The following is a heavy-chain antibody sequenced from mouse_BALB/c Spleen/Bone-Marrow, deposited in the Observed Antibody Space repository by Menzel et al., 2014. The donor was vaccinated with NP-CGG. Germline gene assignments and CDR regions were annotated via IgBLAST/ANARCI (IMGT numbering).Heavy chain of an antibody. Sequence: VKLMESGAELVKPGASVKLSCKASGYTFTSYWMHWVKQRPGQGLEWIGEINPSNGRTNYSEKFKSKATLTVDKSSSTAYMQLSSLTSEDSAVYYCARYLHYYGSSYGYFDVWGAGTTVTVSS. V-gene: IGHV1S81*02. CDR3: ARYLHYYGSSYGYFDV. J-gene: IGHJ1*01. CDR1: GYTFTSYW. CDR2: INPSNGRT. D-gene: IGHD1-1*01.